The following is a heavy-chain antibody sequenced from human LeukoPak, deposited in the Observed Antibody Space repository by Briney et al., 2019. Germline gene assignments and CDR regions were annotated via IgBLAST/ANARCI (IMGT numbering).Heavy chain of an antibody. CDR2: ISAYNGNT. CDR3: ARFASSTFFDY. D-gene: IGHD6-13*01. J-gene: IGHJ4*02. CDR1: GYTFTSYG. V-gene: IGHV1-18*01. Sequence: ASVKVSCKASGYTFTSYGISWVRQAPGQGLEWMGWISAYNGNTNYAQKFQGRVTMTRDTSISTAYMELSRLRSDDTAVYYCARFASSTFFDYWGQGTLVTVSS.